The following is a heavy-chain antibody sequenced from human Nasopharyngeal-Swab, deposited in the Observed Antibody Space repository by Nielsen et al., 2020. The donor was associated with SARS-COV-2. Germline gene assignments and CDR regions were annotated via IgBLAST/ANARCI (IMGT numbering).Heavy chain of an antibody. Sequence: VRQAPGKGLEYVSAISSNGGSTYYADSAKDRFTISRDNSKNTLYLQMSSLRAEDTAVYYCVKFLAGSGDYYYYGMDVWGQGTTVTVSS. CDR2: ISSNGGST. D-gene: IGHD6-19*01. CDR3: VKFLAGSGDYYYYGMDV. J-gene: IGHJ6*02. V-gene: IGHV3-64D*08.